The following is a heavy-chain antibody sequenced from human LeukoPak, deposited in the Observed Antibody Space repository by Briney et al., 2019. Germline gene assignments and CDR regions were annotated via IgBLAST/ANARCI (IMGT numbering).Heavy chain of an antibody. J-gene: IGHJ3*02. CDR2: INTDGSST. CDR3: ARALVMYYYDSSGFAFDI. Sequence: GGSLRLSCAASGFTFSSYWMHWVRQAPGKGLVWVSRINTDGSSTTYADSVKGRFTISRDNAKNTLYLQMNSLRAGDTAVYYCARALVMYYYDSSGFAFDIWGQGTMVTVSS. V-gene: IGHV3-74*01. CDR1: GFTFSSYW. D-gene: IGHD3-22*01.